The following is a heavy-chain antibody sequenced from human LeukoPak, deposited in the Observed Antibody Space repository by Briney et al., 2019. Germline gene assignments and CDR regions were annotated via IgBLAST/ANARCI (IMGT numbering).Heavy chain of an antibody. V-gene: IGHV3-21*01. J-gene: IGHJ4*02. CDR1: GFTFSSYS. CDR3: ARVEFGEYTSYFDD. D-gene: IGHD3-10*01. CDR2: ISSSSSYI. Sequence: PGGSLRLSCAASGFTFSSYSMNWVRQAPGKGLEWVSSISSSSSYIYYADSVRGRFTISRDNTKNSVFLHMNSLRVEDTGVYFCARVEFGEYTSYFDDWGQGTLVTVSS.